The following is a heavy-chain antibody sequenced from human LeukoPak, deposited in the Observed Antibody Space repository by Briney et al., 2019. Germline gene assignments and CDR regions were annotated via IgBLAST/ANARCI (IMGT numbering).Heavy chain of an antibody. V-gene: IGHV1-2*02. CDR2: INPNSGGT. D-gene: IGHD6-13*01. J-gene: IGHJ4*02. CDR3: ARAIAAAGNDY. Sequence: ASVKVSCKASGYTFTGYYMHWVRQAPGQGLEWMGWINPNSGGTNYAQKFQGRGTMTRDTSTSTAYMEPRRLRSDDTAVYYCARAIAAAGNDYWGQGTLVTVSS. CDR1: GYTFTGYY.